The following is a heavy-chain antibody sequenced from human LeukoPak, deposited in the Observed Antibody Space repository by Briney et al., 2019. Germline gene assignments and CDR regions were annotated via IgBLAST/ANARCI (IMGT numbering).Heavy chain of an antibody. Sequence: GGSLGLSCAASGFDFNNYNMNWVRQAPGKGLEWVSAISGSGGSTYYADSVKGRFTISRDNSKNTLYLQMNSLRAEDTAVYYCAKDLVRGVRGVITYYFDYWGQGTLVTVSS. V-gene: IGHV3-23*01. CDR1: GFDFNNYN. CDR2: ISGSGGST. CDR3: AKDLVRGVRGVITYYFDY. D-gene: IGHD3-10*01. J-gene: IGHJ4*01.